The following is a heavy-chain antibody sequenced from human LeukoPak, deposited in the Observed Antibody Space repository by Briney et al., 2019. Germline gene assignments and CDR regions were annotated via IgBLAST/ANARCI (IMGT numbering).Heavy chain of an antibody. J-gene: IGHJ4*02. CDR3: AKWSRDGNHFDY. V-gene: IGHV3-9*01. CDR1: GFIFDDYA. D-gene: IGHD5-24*01. Sequence: GGSLRLSCAASGFIFDDYAMHWVRHAPGKGLEWVSGISWNSGSIGYADSVKGRFTISRDSAKNSLYLQMNSLRAEDTALYYCAKWSRDGNHFDYWGRGTLVTVSS. CDR2: ISWNSGSI.